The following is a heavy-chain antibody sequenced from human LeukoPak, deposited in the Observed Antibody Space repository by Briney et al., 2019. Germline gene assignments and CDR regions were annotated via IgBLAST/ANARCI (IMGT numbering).Heavy chain of an antibody. Sequence: SETLSLTCAVYSGSFSGYYWSWIRQPPGKGLEWIGEINHSGSTNYNPSLKSRVTISVDTSKNQFSLKLSSVTAADTAVYYCARGLLWFGEFFDYYYGMDVWGQGTTVTVSS. CDR2: INHSGST. J-gene: IGHJ6*02. D-gene: IGHD3-10*01. CDR1: SGSFSGYY. V-gene: IGHV4-34*01. CDR3: ARGLLWFGEFFDYYYGMDV.